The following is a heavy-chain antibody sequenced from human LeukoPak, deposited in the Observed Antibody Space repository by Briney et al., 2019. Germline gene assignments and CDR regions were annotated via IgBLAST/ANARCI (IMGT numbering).Heavy chain of an antibody. Sequence: GGSLRLSCAASGFTFSSYSMNWVRQAPGKGLEWVSSISSSSSYIYYADSVKGRFTISRDNAKNSLYLQMNGLRAEDTAVYYCARGKGGDYPDYWGQGTLVTVSS. V-gene: IGHV3-21*01. D-gene: IGHD2-21*01. CDR1: GFTFSSYS. CDR3: ARGKGGDYPDY. J-gene: IGHJ4*02. CDR2: ISSSSSYI.